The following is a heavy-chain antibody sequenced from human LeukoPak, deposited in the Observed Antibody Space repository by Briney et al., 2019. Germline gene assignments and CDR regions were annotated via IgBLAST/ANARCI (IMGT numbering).Heavy chain of an antibody. J-gene: IGHJ5*02. Sequence: PGESLKISCKGSGYTFTSYWIGWVRQMPGKGLEWMGTIYPGDSDTRYSPSFQGQVTISADKSISTAYLQMNSLKTEDTAVYYCTRQVSWPYNWFDPWGQGTLVTVSS. CDR2: IYPGDSDT. V-gene: IGHV5-51*01. D-gene: IGHD6-13*01. CDR3: TRQVSWPYNWFDP. CDR1: GYTFTSYW.